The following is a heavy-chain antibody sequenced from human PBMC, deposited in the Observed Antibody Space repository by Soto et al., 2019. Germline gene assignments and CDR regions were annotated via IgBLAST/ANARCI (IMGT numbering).Heavy chain of an antibody. D-gene: IGHD5-18*01. CDR3: AKDPFDSYGPYYYYYGMDV. J-gene: IGHJ6*02. CDR2: ISYDGSNK. Sequence: PGGSLRLSCAASGFTFSSYGMHWVRQAPGKGLEWVAVISYDGSNKYYADSVKGRFTISRDNSKNTLYLQMNSLRAEDTAVYYCAKDPFDSYGPYYYYYGMDVWGQGTTVTVSS. CDR1: GFTFSSYG. V-gene: IGHV3-30*18.